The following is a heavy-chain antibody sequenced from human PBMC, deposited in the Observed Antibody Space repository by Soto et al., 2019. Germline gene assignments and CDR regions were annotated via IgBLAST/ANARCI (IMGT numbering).Heavy chain of an antibody. D-gene: IGHD6-13*01. CDR1: GYTFTSCG. CDR2: INAANGDT. CDR3: VRRHVSATGIDWFDP. J-gene: IGHJ5*02. V-gene: IGHV1-3*01. Sequence: ASVKVSCKASGYTFTSCGIHWVRQAPGQRLEWMGWINAANGDTKYSPKFQGRVTITRDTSASTAYMELSSLRSEVTAVYYCVRRHVSATGIDWFDPWGQGTLVTVSS.